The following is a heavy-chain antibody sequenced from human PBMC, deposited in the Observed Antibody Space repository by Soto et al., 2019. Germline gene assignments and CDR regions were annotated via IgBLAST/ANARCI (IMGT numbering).Heavy chain of an antibody. CDR1: GFTFSNYW. Sequence: EVQLVESGGGLVQPGGSLRLSCEPSGFTFSNYWMNWVSQAPGKGLEWVANIKKDGSQKNFVDSVKGRFTISRDNAKNSLYLQMDSLRVEDTAIYYCVKEIASAQWGQGTLVTVSS. CDR2: IKKDGSQK. J-gene: IGHJ4*02. D-gene: IGHD6-25*01. V-gene: IGHV3-7*01. CDR3: VKEIASAQ.